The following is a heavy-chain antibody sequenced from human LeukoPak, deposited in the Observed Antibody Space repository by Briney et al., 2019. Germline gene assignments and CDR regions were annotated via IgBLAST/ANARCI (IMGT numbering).Heavy chain of an antibody. J-gene: IGHJ4*02. V-gene: IGHV3-48*01. CDR1: GFTFSSYS. D-gene: IGHD5-18*01. CDR2: ISSSSSVI. CDR3: ARDRRGDSYGPLDS. Sequence: GSLRLSCAASGFTFSSYSMNWVRQAPGKGLEWVSYISSSSSVIYHVDSVKGRFTISRDNAKNSLYLQMNSLTADDTAVYYCARDRRGDSYGPLDSWGQGTLVTVSS.